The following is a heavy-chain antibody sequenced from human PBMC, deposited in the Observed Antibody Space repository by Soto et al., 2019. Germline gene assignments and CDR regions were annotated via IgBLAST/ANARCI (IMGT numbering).Heavy chain of an antibody. CDR1: GFTFSSYG. D-gene: IGHD5-12*01. CDR3: AKEGDRWLQLCFDY. V-gene: IGHV3-30*18. J-gene: IGHJ4*02. CDR2: ISYDGSNK. Sequence: QVQLVESGGGVVQPGRSLRLSCAASGFTFSSYGMHWVRQAPGKGLEWGAVISYDGSNKYYADSVKGRFTISRDNSKNTLYLQMNSLRAEDTAVYYCAKEGDRWLQLCFDYWGQGTLVTVSS.